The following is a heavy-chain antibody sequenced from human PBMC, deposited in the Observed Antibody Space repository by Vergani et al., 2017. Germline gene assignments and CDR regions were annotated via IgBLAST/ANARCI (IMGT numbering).Heavy chain of an antibody. V-gene: IGHV3-30*02. J-gene: IGHJ4*02. Sequence: QVQLVESGGGVVQRGVSLRLSCATSGFSLSNYDMQWSRQGPGKGLEFVAFIQFDGSNQYYAESVKGRFTLSRDFSKNTLYLQMNSLRTDDTATYYCAKHFRGWGIDYWGQGTQVIVSS. CDR1: GFSLSNYD. CDR3: AKHFRGWGIDY. D-gene: IGHD3-16*01. CDR2: IQFDGSNQ.